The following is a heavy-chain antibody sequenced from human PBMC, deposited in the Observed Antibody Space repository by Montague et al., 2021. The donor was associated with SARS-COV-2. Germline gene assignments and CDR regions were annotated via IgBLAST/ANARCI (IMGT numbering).Heavy chain of an antibody. V-gene: IGHV4-39*07. D-gene: IGHD6-13*01. J-gene: IGHJ4*02. CDR1: GASTTRTTYY. CDR2: IYYSGST. Sequence: SETLSLTCAVSGASTTRTTYYWGWIRQPPGKGLEWIGSIYYSGSTYYNPSLKSRVTMSLDTSKNQFSLNLTSVTAADTAVYYCTREPPYSSNLASFDYWGQGALVSVSS. CDR3: TREPPYSSNLASFDY.